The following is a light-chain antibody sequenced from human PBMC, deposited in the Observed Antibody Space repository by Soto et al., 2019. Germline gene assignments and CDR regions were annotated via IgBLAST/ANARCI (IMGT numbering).Light chain of an antibody. CDR2: GAS. V-gene: IGKV3-20*01. CDR1: QSVRSNY. J-gene: IGKJ1*01. Sequence: IVLTQSPGTLSLSPGGRATLSCRASQSVRSNYLAWYQQKVGQAPRLLIFGASSRATGIPDRFSGSGSGTDFTLTISRLEPEDFAVYYCQQYENSLWTFGQGTKVDI. CDR3: QQYENSLWT.